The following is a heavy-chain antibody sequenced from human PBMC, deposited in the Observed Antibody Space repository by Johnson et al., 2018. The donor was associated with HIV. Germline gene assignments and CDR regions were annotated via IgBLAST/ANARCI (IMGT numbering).Heavy chain of an antibody. D-gene: IGHD2-15*01. V-gene: IGHV3-9*01. CDR3: AKARVVGGFDAFDI. CDR1: GFTFDDYA. J-gene: IGHJ3*02. CDR2: ISWNSGSI. Sequence: EVQLVESGGGLVQPGRSLRLSCAASGFTFDDYAMHWVRQAPGKGLEWVSGISWNSGSIGYADSVKGRFTISRDNAKNSLYLQMNSLRAEDTALYYCAKARVVGGFDAFDIWGQGTMVTVSS.